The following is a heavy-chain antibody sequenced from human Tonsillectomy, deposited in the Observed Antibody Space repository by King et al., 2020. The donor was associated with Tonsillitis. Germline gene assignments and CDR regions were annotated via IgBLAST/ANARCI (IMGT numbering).Heavy chain of an antibody. CDR2: TIPLFGTA. J-gene: IGHJ6*03. D-gene: IGHD5-18*01. CDR3: ARAEDTAMAYYMDV. Sequence: VQLVESGAEVKKPGSSVKVSCKASGDTFSSYSISWVRQARGQGLDWMGGTIPLFGTANYAQKFQGRVTIIADESTSTAYMERSSLRSEDTAVYYCARAEDTAMAYYMDVWGKGTTVTVSS. V-gene: IGHV1-69*01. CDR1: GDTFSSYS.